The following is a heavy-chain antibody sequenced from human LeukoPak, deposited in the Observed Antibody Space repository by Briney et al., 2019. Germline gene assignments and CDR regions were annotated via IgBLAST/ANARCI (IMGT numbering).Heavy chain of an antibody. J-gene: IGHJ5*02. CDR2: ISSSGSTI. Sequence: YPGGSLRLSCAASGFTFSSYEMNWVRQAPGKGLEWVSYISSSGSTIYYADSVKGRFTISRDNAKNSLYLQMNSLRAEDTAVYYCARAYDSSGYWVNWFDPWGQGTLVTVSS. D-gene: IGHD3-22*01. CDR1: GFTFSSYE. V-gene: IGHV3-48*03. CDR3: ARAYDSSGYWVNWFDP.